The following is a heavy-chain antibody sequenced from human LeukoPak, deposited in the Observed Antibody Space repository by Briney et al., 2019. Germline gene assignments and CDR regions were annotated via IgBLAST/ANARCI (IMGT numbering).Heavy chain of an antibody. V-gene: IGHV3-23*01. D-gene: IGHD3-22*01. CDR3: AKVGIRISLIVVVFTTADDWYFDL. CDR1: GFTFSNYA. Sequence: GGSLRLSCAASGFTFSNYAMSWVRQAPGKGLEWVSGISGGGGSTYYADSVKGRLTIPRDNSKNTLYLQMDSLRAEDTAVYYCAKVGIRISLIVVVFTTADDWYFDLWGRGTLVTVSS. J-gene: IGHJ2*01. CDR2: ISGGGGST.